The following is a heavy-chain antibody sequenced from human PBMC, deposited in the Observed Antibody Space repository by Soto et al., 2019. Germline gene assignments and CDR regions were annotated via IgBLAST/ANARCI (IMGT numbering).Heavy chain of an antibody. D-gene: IGHD1-26*01. J-gene: IGHJ4*01. V-gene: IGHV3-53*01. Sequence: GGTLRLSCAASGITVSDSYMTWVRQAPGKGLEWVSIIHSGGGTFYADSVKGRFTISRDKSKNTLYVQLNSLRADDTAVYYCATVRYSGSYTPSYYFDYWGRGTLVTVSS. CDR3: ATVRYSGSYTPSYYFDY. CDR1: GITVSDSY. CDR2: IHSGGGT.